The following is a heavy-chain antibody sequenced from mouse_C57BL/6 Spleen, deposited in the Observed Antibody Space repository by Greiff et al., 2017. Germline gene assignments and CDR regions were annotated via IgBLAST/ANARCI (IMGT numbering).Heavy chain of an antibody. J-gene: IGHJ3*01. V-gene: IGHV5-17*01. D-gene: IGHD2-4*01. CDR1: GFTFSDYG. CDR3: ARDYDYDVAY. CDR2: ISSGSSTI. Sequence: EVQLVESGGGLVKPGGSLKLSCAASGFTFSDYGMHWVRQAPEKGLEWVAYISSGSSTIYYADTVKGRFTISRDNAKNTLFLQMTSLRSEDTAMYYCARDYDYDVAYWGQGTLVTVSA.